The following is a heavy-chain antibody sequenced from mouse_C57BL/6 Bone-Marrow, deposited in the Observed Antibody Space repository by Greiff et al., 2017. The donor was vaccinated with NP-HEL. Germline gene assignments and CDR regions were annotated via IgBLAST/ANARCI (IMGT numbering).Heavy chain of an antibody. J-gene: IGHJ1*03. CDR3: TRKRDYYGSSYVGHWYFDV. CDR1: GYTFTSYW. V-gene: IGHV1-5*01. CDR2: IYPGNSDT. Sequence: DVQLVESGTVLARPGASVKMSCKTSGYTFTSYWMHWVKQRPGQGLEWIGAIYPGNSDTSYNQKFKGKAKLTAVTSASTAYMELSSLTNEDSAVYYCTRKRDYYGSSYVGHWYFDVWGTGTTVTVSS. D-gene: IGHD1-1*01.